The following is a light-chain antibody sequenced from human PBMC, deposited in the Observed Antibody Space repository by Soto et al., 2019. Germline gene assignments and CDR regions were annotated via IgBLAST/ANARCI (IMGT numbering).Light chain of an antibody. CDR3: QSHDSSLSGHVV. CDR2: GNN. J-gene: IGLJ2*01. Sequence: QSVLTQPPSVSGAPGQRVTISCTGRTSNIGAGYDVHWYQQLPGTAPKLLIYGNNNRPSGVPDRFSGSKSGTSASLAIAGLQAEDEAEYYCQSHDSSLSGHVVFGGGPKLTVL. V-gene: IGLV1-40*01. CDR1: TSNIGAGYD.